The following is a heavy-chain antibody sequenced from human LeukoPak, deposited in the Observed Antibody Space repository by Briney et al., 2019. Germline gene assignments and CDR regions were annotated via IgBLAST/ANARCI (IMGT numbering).Heavy chain of an antibody. D-gene: IGHD2-21*02. CDR2: IYTSGST. J-gene: IGHJ3*02. Sequence: SETLSLTCTVSGGSIHSYWSWIRQPAGKGLEWIGRIYTSGSTNYNPSLKSRVTMSVDTSKNQFSLKLSSVTAADTAVYYCAGLAAYCGGDCYFGAFDIWGQGTMVTVSS. CDR3: AGLAAYCGGDCYFGAFDI. CDR1: GGSIHSY. V-gene: IGHV4-4*07.